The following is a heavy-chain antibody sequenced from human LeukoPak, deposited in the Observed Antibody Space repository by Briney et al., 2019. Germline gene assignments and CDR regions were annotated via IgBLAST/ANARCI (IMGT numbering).Heavy chain of an antibody. Sequence: GGSLRLSCAASGFIFSSYAMSWVRQAPGKGLEWVSSISGSGDNTYYADSVKDRFSISRDNSKTTVSLQMNSLRAEDTAVYYCAKGRGTAVTSAANYWGQGTLVTVSS. CDR1: GFIFSSYA. D-gene: IGHD4-17*01. J-gene: IGHJ4*02. CDR3: AKGRGTAVTSAANY. V-gene: IGHV3-23*01. CDR2: ISGSGDNT.